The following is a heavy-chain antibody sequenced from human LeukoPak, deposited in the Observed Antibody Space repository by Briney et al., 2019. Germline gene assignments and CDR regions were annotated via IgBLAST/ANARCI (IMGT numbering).Heavy chain of an antibody. CDR2: ISSSSSTI. V-gene: IGHV3-48*02. D-gene: IGHD3-10*01. CDR1: GFTFSSYS. Sequence: GGSLRLPCAASGFTFSSYSMTWVRQAPGKGLEWVSYISSSSSTIYYADSVKGRFTISRDNAKNSLYLQMNSLRDEDTAVYYCARSQYGSGSYYSYYYYYGMDVWGQGTTVTVSS. J-gene: IGHJ6*02. CDR3: ARSQYGSGSYYSYYYYYGMDV.